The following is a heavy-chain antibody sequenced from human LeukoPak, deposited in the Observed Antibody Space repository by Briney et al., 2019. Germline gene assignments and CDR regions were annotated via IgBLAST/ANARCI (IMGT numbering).Heavy chain of an antibody. CDR1: GGSISNSEYY. D-gene: IGHD3-3*01. J-gene: IGHJ5*02. V-gene: IGHV4-30-4*01. Sequence: SQTLSLTCSVSGGSISNSEYYWSWIRQFPGKGLEWIGYIYYSGSTYYNPSLKSRLTISLDTSKNQFSLKMSSVTAADTAIYYCARGVVPGDLYNWLDPWGQGTLVIVSS. CDR2: IYYSGST. CDR3: ARGVVPGDLYNWLDP.